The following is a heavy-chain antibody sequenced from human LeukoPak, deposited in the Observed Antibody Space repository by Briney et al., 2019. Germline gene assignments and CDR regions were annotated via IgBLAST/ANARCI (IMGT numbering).Heavy chain of an antibody. J-gene: IGHJ4*02. CDR2: INHSGRT. CDR3: ARGQFQRDY. D-gene: IGHD5-24*01. V-gene: IGHV4-34*01. Sequence: SETLSLTCAVYGGSSSGYYWNWIRQPPGKGLEWIGEINHSGRTKYNPSLKSRVTISVDTSKNQFSLILSSVTAADTAVYYCARGQFQRDYWGQGTLVTVSS. CDR1: GGSSSGYY.